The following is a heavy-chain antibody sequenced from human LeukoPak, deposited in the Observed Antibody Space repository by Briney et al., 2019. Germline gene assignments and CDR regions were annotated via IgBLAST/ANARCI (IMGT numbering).Heavy chain of an antibody. CDR1: GFTFSDYY. V-gene: IGHV3-11*01. CDR2: ISSSGSTI. D-gene: IGHD1-26*01. Sequence: GGSLRLSCAASGFTFSDYYMSWIRKAPGKGLEWVSYISSSGSTIYYADSVKGRFTISRDNAKNSLYLQMNSLRAEDTAVYYCARDKSGGATSFDYWGQGTLVTVSS. CDR3: ARDKSGGATSFDY. J-gene: IGHJ4*02.